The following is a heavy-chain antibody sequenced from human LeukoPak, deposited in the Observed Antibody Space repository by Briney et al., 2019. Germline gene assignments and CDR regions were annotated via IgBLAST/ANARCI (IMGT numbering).Heavy chain of an antibody. Sequence: GGSLRLSCAASGFTFSDYFMSWIRQAPGEGLEWVSYISSSGSTKYYADSVKGRITISRDNAKNSLYLQMNSLRAEDTAVYYCARRRYNWNAIDYWGQGTLVTVSS. CDR3: ARRRYNWNAIDY. D-gene: IGHD1-20*01. J-gene: IGHJ4*02. CDR1: GFTFSDYF. V-gene: IGHV3-11*01. CDR2: ISSSGSTK.